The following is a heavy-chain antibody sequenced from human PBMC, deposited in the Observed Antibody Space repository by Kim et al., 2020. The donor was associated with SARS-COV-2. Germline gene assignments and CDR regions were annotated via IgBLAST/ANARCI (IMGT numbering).Heavy chain of an antibody. J-gene: IGHJ4*02. D-gene: IGHD3-16*02. Sequence: ASVKVSCKSSGYTFTMNAISWVRQAPGQGLEWMGWINTDTGNPTYAQAFTRRFVFSVDTSVTTAYLQISSLEPEDTALYYCMRVIWGTYRYTDYWGQGTLVTVSS. V-gene: IGHV7-4-1*02. CDR1: GYTFTMNA. CDR2: INTDTGNP. CDR3: MRVIWGTYRYTDY.